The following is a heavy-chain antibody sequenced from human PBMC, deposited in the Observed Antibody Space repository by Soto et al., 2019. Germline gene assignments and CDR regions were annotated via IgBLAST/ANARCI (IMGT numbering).Heavy chain of an antibody. CDR3: ARVQSDVDDFDI. D-gene: IGHD2-21*02. V-gene: IGHV1-8*01. J-gene: IGHJ3*02. CDR2: MNPNSGNT. Sequence: ASVKVSCKASGYTFTSYDINWVRQATGQGLEWMGWMNPNSGNTGYAQKFQGRVTMIRNTSISTAYMELSSLRSEDTAVYYCARVQSDVDDFDIWGQGTMVTVSS. CDR1: GYTFTSYD.